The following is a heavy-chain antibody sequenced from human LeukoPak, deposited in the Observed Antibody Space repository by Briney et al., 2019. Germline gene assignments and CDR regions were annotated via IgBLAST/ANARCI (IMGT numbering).Heavy chain of an antibody. CDR1: GGSFSGYY. CDR3: ARTPDLRLGELSKSFDY. D-gene: IGHD3-16*02. CDR2: INHSGST. J-gene: IGHJ4*02. V-gene: IGHV4-34*01. Sequence: SKTLSLTCAVYGGSFSGYYWSWIRQPPGKGLEWIGEINHSGSTNSNPSLKSRVTISVDTSKNQFSLRLSSVTAADTAVYYCARTPDLRLGELSKSFDYWGQGTLVTVSS.